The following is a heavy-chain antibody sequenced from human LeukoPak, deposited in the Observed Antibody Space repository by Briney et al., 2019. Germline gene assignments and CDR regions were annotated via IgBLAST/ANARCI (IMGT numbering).Heavy chain of an antibody. J-gene: IGHJ3*01. Sequence: GGSLRLSCAASGFRLTTYAMGWVRQAPGKGLDWVLAISRSGNGTYYSDSVKGRFIISRDNSKNTLFLQMNSLRADDTAVYYCARGPYCNVTSRYSIGGFDLWGPGTLVAVSS. CDR2: ISRSGNGT. D-gene: IGHD2/OR15-2a*01. CDR3: ARGPYCNVTSRYSIGGFDL. CDR1: GFRLTTYA. V-gene: IGHV3-23*01.